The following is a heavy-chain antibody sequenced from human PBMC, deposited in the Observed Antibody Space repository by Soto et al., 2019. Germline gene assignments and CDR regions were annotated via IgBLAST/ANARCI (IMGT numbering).Heavy chain of an antibody. D-gene: IGHD6-19*01. CDR2: IIPIFGTA. V-gene: IGHV1-69*13. CDR1: GGTFSSYA. Sequence: GASVKVSCKASGGTFSSYAISWVRQAPGQGLEWMGGIIPIFGTANYAQKFQGRVTITADESTSTAYMELSSLRSEDTAVYYCARRGIYSGWDEYYYYGMDVWGQGTTVTVSS. CDR3: ARRGIYSGWDEYYYYGMDV. J-gene: IGHJ6*02.